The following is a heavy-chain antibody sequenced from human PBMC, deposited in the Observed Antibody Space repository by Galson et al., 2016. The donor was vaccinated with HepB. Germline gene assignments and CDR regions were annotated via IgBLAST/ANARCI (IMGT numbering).Heavy chain of an antibody. D-gene: IGHD6-13*01. Sequence: SVKVSCKASGYTFTSYGIRWVRQAPGQGLEWMGWISAHNGDTDYAQKLQGRVTMTTDTSTRTAHMELRSLRSDGTAVYYCASHRPYRSSSFKYYYYGMDVWGQGTTVTVSS. V-gene: IGHV1-18*01. CDR1: GYTFTSYG. CDR2: ISAHNGDT. J-gene: IGHJ6*02. CDR3: ASHRPYRSSSFKYYYYGMDV.